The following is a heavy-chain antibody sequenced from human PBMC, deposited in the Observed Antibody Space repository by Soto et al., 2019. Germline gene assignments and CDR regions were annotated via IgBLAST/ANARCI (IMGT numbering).Heavy chain of an antibody. CDR1: GGTFSSYS. D-gene: IGHD6-19*01. V-gene: IGHV1-69*02. J-gene: IGHJ4*02. CDR2: IIPIVDIT. Sequence: QVQLVQSGAEVKEPGSSVKVSCKASGGTFSSYSISWVRQAPGQGLEWMGRIIPIVDITTYAQKLEGRVTITADKSTSTADMELSSLRAEDTAVYYCARVTAVAGNYFDYWGQGTQVTVSS. CDR3: ARVTAVAGNYFDY.